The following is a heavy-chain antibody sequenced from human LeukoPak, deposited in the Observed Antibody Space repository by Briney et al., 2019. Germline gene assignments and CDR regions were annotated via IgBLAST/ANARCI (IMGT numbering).Heavy chain of an antibody. J-gene: IGHJ5*02. Sequence: GGSLRLSCAASGFTFSSYRIHWVRQAPGKGLVWVSRINTDGGFTDYADSVKGRFTVSRDNAKNTVYLQMNSLGDEDTAVYYCTRGIAEAFDPWGPGTLVTVSS. CDR1: GFTFSSYR. V-gene: IGHV3-74*01. CDR3: TRGIAEAFDP. CDR2: INTDGGFT. D-gene: IGHD6-13*01.